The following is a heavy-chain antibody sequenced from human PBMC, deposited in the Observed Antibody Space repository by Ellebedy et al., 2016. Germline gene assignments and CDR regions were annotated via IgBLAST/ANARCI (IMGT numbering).Heavy chain of an antibody. CDR2: IIPIFGTA. D-gene: IGHD2-2*01. Sequence: SVKVSCXASGGTFSSYAISWVRQAPGQGLEWMGGIIPIFGTANYAQKFQGRVTITADESTSTAYMELSSLRSEDTAVYYCARVGVPAARNWYFDLWGRGTLVTVSS. J-gene: IGHJ2*01. CDR1: GGTFSSYA. CDR3: ARVGVPAARNWYFDL. V-gene: IGHV1-69*13.